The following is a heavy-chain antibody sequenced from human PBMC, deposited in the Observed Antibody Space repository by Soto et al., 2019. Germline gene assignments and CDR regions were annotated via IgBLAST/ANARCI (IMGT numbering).Heavy chain of an antibody. J-gene: IGHJ4*02. CDR1: GYTFTGYY. V-gene: IGHV1-46*01. CDR3: AREIGDYGDYRAVFDY. D-gene: IGHD4-17*01. CDR2: INPSGGST. Sequence: ASVKGSCKASGYTFTGYYMDWVRQAPGQGLEWMGIINPSGGSTSYAQKFQGRVTMTRDTSTSTVYMELSSLRSEDTAVYYCAREIGDYGDYRAVFDYWGQGTLVTVSS.